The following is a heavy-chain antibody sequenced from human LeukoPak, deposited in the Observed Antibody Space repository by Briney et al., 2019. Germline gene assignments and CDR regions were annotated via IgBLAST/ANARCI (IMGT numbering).Heavy chain of an antibody. CDR2: ISGSGGST. V-gene: IGHV3-23*01. J-gene: IGHJ4*02. D-gene: IGHD3-22*01. Sequence: GGSLRLSCAASGFTFSSYAMNWVRQAPGKGLEWVSAISGSGGSTYYADSVKGRFTISRDNSKNTLYLQMNSLRAEDTAVYYCAKALSGYYSKYYFDYWGQGTLVTVSS. CDR3: AKALSGYYSKYYFDY. CDR1: GFTFSSYA.